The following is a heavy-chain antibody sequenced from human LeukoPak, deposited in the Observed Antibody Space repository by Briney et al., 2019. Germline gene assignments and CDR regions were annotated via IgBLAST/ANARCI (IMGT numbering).Heavy chain of an antibody. CDR1: GFTFSSYG. J-gene: IGHJ4*02. CDR3: ARSAAAGRIVATFGY. CDR2: IRYDGTNT. V-gene: IGHV3-30*02. Sequence: GGSLRLSCAASGFTFSSYGMHWVRQAPGKGLEGVAFIRYDGTNTYYADSVKGRFTISRDNSKNTLYPQMNSLRAEDTAVYYCARSAAAGRIVATFGYWGQGTLVIVSS. D-gene: IGHD5-12*01.